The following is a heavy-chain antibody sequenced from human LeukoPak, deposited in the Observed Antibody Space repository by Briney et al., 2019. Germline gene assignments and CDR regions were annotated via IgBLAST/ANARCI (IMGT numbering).Heavy chain of an antibody. V-gene: IGHV3-7*01. CDR2: IDQDGSEK. J-gene: IGHJ3*02. D-gene: IGHD3-22*01. Sequence: GGSLRLSCAASGFTFSSYWMNWVRQAPGKGLEWLANIDQDGSEKYYVDSLKGRFTISRDNAKNSLYPQITGLRAEDTAVYYCARDTRYYYDSSAYYYPDAFDIWGQGTMVSVSS. CDR1: GFTFSSYW. CDR3: ARDTRYYYDSSAYYYPDAFDI.